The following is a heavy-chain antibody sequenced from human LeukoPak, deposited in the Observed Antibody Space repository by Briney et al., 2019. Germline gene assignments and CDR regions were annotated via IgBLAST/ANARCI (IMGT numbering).Heavy chain of an antibody. D-gene: IGHD1-26*01. V-gene: IGHV1-2*02. CDR2: INPNSGGT. CDR3: ARDTVGASVFDY. Sequence: EASVKVSCKASGYTFTGYYMHWVRRAPGQGLEWMGWINPNSGGTNYAQKFQGRVTMTRDTSISTAYMELSRLRSDDTAVYYCARDTVGASVFDYWGQGTLVTVSS. CDR1: GYTFTGYY. J-gene: IGHJ4*02.